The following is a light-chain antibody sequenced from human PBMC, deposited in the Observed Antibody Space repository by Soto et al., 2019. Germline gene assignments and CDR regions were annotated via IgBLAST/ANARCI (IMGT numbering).Light chain of an antibody. Sequence: DIQMTQSPSSLSASVGDRVTITCRASQSIREFLNWYQQKPGKAPELLIYAASILNTGVPSRFSGSASGTEFTLTISSLQPDDIGTYYCQQYSSFSPYTFGQGTKLEIK. CDR1: QSIREF. V-gene: IGKV1-5*01. CDR3: QQYSSFSPYT. CDR2: AAS. J-gene: IGKJ2*01.